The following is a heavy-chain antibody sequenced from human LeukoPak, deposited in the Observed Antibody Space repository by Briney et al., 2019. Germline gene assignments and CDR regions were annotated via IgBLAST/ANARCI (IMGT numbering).Heavy chain of an antibody. CDR2: ISYSRNT. J-gene: IGHJ3*02. D-gene: IGHD3-10*01. CDR3: ARGYGSQSPDAFDI. V-gene: IGHV4-31*03. Sequence: PSETLSLTCSVSGGSISSGGYYWTWIRQLPGEGLEWIGYISYSRNTYYNPSLKSRITVSVDTSKSQFSLNLSSVTAADTAVYYCARGYGSQSPDAFDIWGQGTMVTVSS. CDR1: GGSISSGGYY.